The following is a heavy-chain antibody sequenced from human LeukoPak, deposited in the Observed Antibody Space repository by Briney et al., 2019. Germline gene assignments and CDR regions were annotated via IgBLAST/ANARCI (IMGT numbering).Heavy chain of an antibody. CDR1: GFTFSSYG. Sequence: GGSLRLSCAASGFTFSSYGMHWVRQAPGKGLEWVAFIRYDGSNKYYADSVKGRFTISRDNSKNTLYLQMNSLRAEDTAVYYCANWGFGGVYYYYMDVWGKGTTVTVSS. CDR3: ANWGFGGVYYYYMDV. CDR2: IRYDGSNK. D-gene: IGHD3-16*01. V-gene: IGHV3-30*02. J-gene: IGHJ6*03.